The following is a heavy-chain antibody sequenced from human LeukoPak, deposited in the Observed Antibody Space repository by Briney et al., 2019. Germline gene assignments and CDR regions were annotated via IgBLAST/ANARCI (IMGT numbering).Heavy chain of an antibody. CDR2: VYYSGST. J-gene: IGHJ4*02. Sequence: ASETLSLTCTVSGGSIRSDFWSWIRQPPGKGLEWIGYVYYSGSTNYSPSLNSRVTISIDTSKNKFSLRLTSVTAADTAVYARTSNYWSPYFDYWGQGALVTVS. D-gene: IGHD1-1*01. CDR1: GGSIRSDF. V-gene: IGHV4-59*01. CDR3: TSNYWSPYFDY.